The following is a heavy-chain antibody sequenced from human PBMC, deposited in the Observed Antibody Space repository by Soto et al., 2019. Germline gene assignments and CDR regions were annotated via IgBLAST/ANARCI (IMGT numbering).Heavy chain of an antibody. V-gene: IGHV3-23*01. CDR2: IIDSGGST. CDR3: AKGRSYYYYYGVDV. J-gene: IGHJ6*02. Sequence: PGGSLRLSCAASGFTFSSYWMHWVRQAPGKGLVWVSDIIDSGGSTYYADSVKGRFTISRDNSKSTLYLQMNSLRAEDTALYYCAKGRSYYYYYGVDVWGQGTTVTVSS. CDR1: GFTFSSYW.